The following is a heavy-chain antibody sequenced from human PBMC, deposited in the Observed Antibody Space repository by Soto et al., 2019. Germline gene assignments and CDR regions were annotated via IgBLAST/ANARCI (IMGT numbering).Heavy chain of an antibody. CDR3: ARDGNGSGSSGVYYYYYYMDV. V-gene: IGHV3-13*01. Sequence: GGSLRLSCAASGFTFSSYDMHWVRKATGKGLEWVSAIGPAGDTYYPGSGKGRFTISRENAKNSLYLQMNSLRAGDTAVYYCARDGNGSGSSGVYYYYYYMDVWGKGTTVTVSS. J-gene: IGHJ6*03. CDR1: GFTFSSYD. D-gene: IGHD3-10*01. CDR2: IGPAGDT.